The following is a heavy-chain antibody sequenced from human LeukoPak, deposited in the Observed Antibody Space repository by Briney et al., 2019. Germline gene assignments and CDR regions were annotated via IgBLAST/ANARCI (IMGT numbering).Heavy chain of an antibody. J-gene: IGHJ4*02. CDR1: GGSISSYY. CDR3: ARHGSGTYDY. D-gene: IGHD1-26*01. Sequence: SETLSLTCTVSGGSISSYYWSWIRQPPGKGLEWIGYISYSGSTSYNPSLKSRVSISLDTTKNQFSLKLNSVTAADTAVYFCARHGSGTYDYWGQGTLVTVSS. V-gene: IGHV4-59*08. CDR2: ISYSGST.